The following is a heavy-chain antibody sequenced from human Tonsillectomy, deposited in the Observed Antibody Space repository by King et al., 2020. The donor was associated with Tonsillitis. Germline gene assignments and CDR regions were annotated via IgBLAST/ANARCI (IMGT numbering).Heavy chain of an antibody. D-gene: IGHD3-10*01. Sequence: VQLVESGGGVVQPGRSLRLSCAASGFTFSSYGMHWVRQAPGKGLEWVAVIWYDGSNKYYADSVKGRFTISRDNSKNTLYLQMSSLRAEDTAVYYCARDSGAVTYSYFDYWGQGTLVTVSS. J-gene: IGHJ4*02. V-gene: IGHV3-33*08. CDR1: GFTFSSYG. CDR2: IWYDGSNK. CDR3: ARDSGAVTYSYFDY.